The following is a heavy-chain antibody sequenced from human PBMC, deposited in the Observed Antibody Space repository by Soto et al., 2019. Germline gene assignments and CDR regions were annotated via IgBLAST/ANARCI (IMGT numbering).Heavy chain of an antibody. Sequence: LRLSCAASGFTFGNYAMGWVRQAPGKGLEWVSGIVASGGRTFYADSAKGRFTISRDNSRSTLYLQMNSLRADDTAVYYCVKDLVVLSAIFDSWGRGTLVTVSS. CDR2: IVASGGRT. D-gene: IGHD2-21*02. V-gene: IGHV3-23*01. CDR1: GFTFGNYA. CDR3: VKDLVVLSAIFDS. J-gene: IGHJ4*02.